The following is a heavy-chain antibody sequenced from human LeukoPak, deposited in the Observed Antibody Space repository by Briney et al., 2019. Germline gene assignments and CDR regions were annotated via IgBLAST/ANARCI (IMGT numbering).Heavy chain of an antibody. Sequence: ASVKVSCKASGYTFTSYGISWVRQAPGQGLEWMGWISAYNGNTNYAQKLQGRVTMTRDMSTTTVYMELSSLRSEDTAVYYCARRSYDSSGYNWFDPWGQGTLVTVSS. CDR2: ISAYNGNT. CDR1: GYTFTSYG. CDR3: ARRSYDSSGYNWFDP. V-gene: IGHV1-18*01. D-gene: IGHD3-22*01. J-gene: IGHJ5*02.